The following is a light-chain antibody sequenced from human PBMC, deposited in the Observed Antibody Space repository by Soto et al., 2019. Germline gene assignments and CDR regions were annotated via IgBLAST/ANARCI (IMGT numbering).Light chain of an antibody. J-gene: IGKJ2*01. CDR3: HHYGSSPYT. CDR1: QSLSGNY. V-gene: IGKV3-20*01. Sequence: EIVLTQSPGTLSLSPGERATLSCRASQSLSGNYLAWYQQNPGQAPRLLIFGVSSRATGIPDRFSGSGSGTDFTLTINRLEPEDFAVYYCHHYGSSPYTFGLGTKLEIK. CDR2: GVS.